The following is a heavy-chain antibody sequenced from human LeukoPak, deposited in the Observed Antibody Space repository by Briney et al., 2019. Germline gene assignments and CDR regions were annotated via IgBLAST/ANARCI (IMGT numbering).Heavy chain of an antibody. CDR2: ISAYNGNT. J-gene: IGHJ5*02. D-gene: IGHD3/OR15-3a*01. CDR1: GYTFTSYG. CDR3: ARDGPVGLIPHWNWFDP. V-gene: IGHV1-18*01. Sequence: ASVKVSCKASGYTFTSYGISWVRQAPGQGLEWMGWISAYNGNTNYAQKLQGRVTMTTDTSTSTAYMELRSLRSDDTAVYYCARDGPVGLIPHWNWFDPWGQGTLVTVSS.